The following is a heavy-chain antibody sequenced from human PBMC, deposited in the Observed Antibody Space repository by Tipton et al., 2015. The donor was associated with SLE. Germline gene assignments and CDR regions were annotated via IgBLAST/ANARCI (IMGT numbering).Heavy chain of an antibody. V-gene: IGHV3-21*03. D-gene: IGHD2-2*01. CDR2: ISSSSSYI. CDR1: GFTFSSYS. CDR3: ARGRDCSSTSCYAPDYFDY. J-gene: IGHJ4*02. Sequence: SLRLSCAASGFTFSSYSMNWVRQAPGKGLEWVSSISSSSSYIYYADSVKGRFTISRDNAKNSLYLQMNSLRAEDTAVYYCARGRDCSSTSCYAPDYFDYWGQGTLVTVSS.